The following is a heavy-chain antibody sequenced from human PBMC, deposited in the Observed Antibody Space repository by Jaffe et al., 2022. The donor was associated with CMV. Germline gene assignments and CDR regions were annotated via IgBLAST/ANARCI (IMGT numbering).Heavy chain of an antibody. J-gene: IGHJ4*02. CDR1: GGSFSGYY. CDR2: INHSGST. D-gene: IGHD3-10*01. CDR3: ASNSIGGHPHY. Sequence: QVQLQQWGAGLLKPSETLSLTCAVYGGSFSGYYWSWIRQPPGKGLEWIGEINHSGSTNYNPSLKSRVTISVDTSKNQFSLKLSSVTAADTAVYYCASNSIGGHPHYWGQGTLVTVSS. V-gene: IGHV4-34*01.